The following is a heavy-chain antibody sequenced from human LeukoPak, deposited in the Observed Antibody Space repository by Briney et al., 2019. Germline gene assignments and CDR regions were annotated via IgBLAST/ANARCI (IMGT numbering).Heavy chain of an antibody. CDR1: GFTFSSYV. V-gene: IGHV3-23*01. CDR2: ISGSGGST. D-gene: IGHD3-9*01. CDR3: ARLHYDVLTGPFDY. J-gene: IGHJ4*02. Sequence: GGSLRLSCAASGFTFSSYVMSWVRQAPGKGLEWVSAISGSGGSTYYADSVKGRFTISRDNSKNTLYLQMNSLRAEDTAVYYCARLHYDVLTGPFDYWGQGTLVTVSS.